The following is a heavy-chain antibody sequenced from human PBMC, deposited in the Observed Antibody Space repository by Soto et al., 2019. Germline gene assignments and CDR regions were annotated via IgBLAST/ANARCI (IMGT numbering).Heavy chain of an antibody. D-gene: IGHD7-27*01. V-gene: IGHV4-30-4*01. CDR3: ARGRYCLTGRCFPNWFDS. CDR1: GDSISNLDYL. CDR2: IYKSATT. J-gene: IGHJ5*01. Sequence: SETLSLTCSVSGDSISNLDYLWAWIRQPPGQALEYIGYIYKSATTYYNPSFESRVAISVDTSKSQFSLNVTSVTAADTAVYFCARGRYCLTGRCFPNWFDSWGQGALVTVSS.